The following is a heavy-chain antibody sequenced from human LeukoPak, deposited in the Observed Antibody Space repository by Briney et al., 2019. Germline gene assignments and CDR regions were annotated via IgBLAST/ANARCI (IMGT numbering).Heavy chain of an antibody. CDR1: GGSISSYY. CDR2: IYYSGST. CDR3: ARFLLSGWLPRHNWFDP. D-gene: IGHD2/OR15-2a*01. V-gene: IGHV4-59*01. Sequence: SETLSLTCTVSGGSISSYYWSWIRQPPGKGLEWIGYIYYSGSTNYNPSLKSRVTISVDTSKNQFSLKLSSVTAADTAVYYCARFLLSGWLPRHNWFDPWGQGTLVTVSS. J-gene: IGHJ5*02.